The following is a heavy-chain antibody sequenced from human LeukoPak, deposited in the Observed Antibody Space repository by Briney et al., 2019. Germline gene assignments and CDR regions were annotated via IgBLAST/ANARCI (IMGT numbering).Heavy chain of an antibody. V-gene: IGHV1-2*02. CDR1: GYTFIDYF. J-gene: IGHJ3*02. D-gene: IGHD1-14*01. CDR2: INPNSGVT. Sequence: ASVKVSCKASGYTFIDYFIHWMRQTPGQGLEWLGWINPNSGVTRYAQKFQGRVTLTRDTAAYMELSSLKYGDTAVYYCARAVSGTLGGAFDMWGQGTAVTVSS. CDR3: ARAVSGTLGGAFDM.